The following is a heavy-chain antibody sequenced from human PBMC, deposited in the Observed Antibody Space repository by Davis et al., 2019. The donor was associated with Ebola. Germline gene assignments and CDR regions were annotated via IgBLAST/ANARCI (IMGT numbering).Heavy chain of an antibody. J-gene: IGHJ4*02. CDR2: IYPGDSDA. CDR3: ARHLLATRQFDY. V-gene: IGHV5-51*01. Sequence: GESLKISCKGSGYTFTSSWIGWVRQMPGKGLEWMGIIYPGDSDARYSPSFQGQVSISADKSISTVYMQWSSLKASDTAMYYCARHLLATRQFDYWGLGTLVTVSS. CDR1: GYTFTSSW. D-gene: IGHD5-24*01.